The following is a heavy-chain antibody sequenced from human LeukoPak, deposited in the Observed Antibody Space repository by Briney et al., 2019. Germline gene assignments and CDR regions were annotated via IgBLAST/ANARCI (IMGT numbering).Heavy chain of an antibody. CDR3: ARIPVAKTFDY. D-gene: IGHD6-19*01. CDR2: IDYTESA. V-gene: IGHV4-61*01. J-gene: IGHJ4*02. CDR1: GGSVSSNSYY. Sequence: PSETLSLTCTVSGGSVSSNSYYWSWVRQPPGKGLEWIGFIDYTESANYNPSPKSRVTISLDTSKNQFSVKVMSVTAADTAVYYCARIPVAKTFDYWGQGTLVTVSS.